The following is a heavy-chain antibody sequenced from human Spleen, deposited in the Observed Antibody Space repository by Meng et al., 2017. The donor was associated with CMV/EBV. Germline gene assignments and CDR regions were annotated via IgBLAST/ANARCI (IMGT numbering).Heavy chain of an antibody. V-gene: IGHV3-53*01. CDR1: GFTVSSNY. CDR2: IYSGGST. D-gene: IGHD6-13*01. CDR3: ARDRSSSYPGYHGMDV. Sequence: GESLKISCAASGFTVSSNYMSWVRQAPGKGLEWVSVIYSGGSTYYADSVKGRFTISRDNSKNTLYLQMNSLRAEDTAVYYCARDRSSSYPGYHGMDVWGQGTTVTVSS. J-gene: IGHJ6*02.